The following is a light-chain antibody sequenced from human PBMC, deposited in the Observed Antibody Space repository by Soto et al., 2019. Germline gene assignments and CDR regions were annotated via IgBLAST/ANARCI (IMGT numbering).Light chain of an antibody. Sequence: QSALTQPASVSGSPGQSIAISCTGTSSDVGSHDLVSWYQQQSGKVPKLIIYDVSSRPSGVSNRFSGSKSGNTASLTISGLQAEDEADYYCSSFTGTTTYVFGTGTKVTVL. J-gene: IGLJ1*01. CDR3: SSFTGTTTYV. V-gene: IGLV2-14*02. CDR1: SSDVGSHDL. CDR2: DVS.